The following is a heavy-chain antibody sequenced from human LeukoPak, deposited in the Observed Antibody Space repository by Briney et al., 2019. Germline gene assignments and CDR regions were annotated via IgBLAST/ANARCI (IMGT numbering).Heavy chain of an antibody. Sequence: RGESLKISCQGPGYSFSRNWIGWVRQMPGKGLEWMGMIYTGDSDTRYSPSFQGQVTISADKSISTAYLQWSSLKASDTAIYYCARTEGYCSSSSCDWLDPWGQGTLVTVLS. CDR2: IYTGDSDT. D-gene: IGHD2-2*01. J-gene: IGHJ5*02. V-gene: IGHV5-51*01. CDR1: GYSFSRNW. CDR3: ARTEGYCSSSSCDWLDP.